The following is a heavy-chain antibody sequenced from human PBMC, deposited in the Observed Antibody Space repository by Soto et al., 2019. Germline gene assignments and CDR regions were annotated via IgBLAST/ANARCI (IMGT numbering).Heavy chain of an antibody. CDR3: ARDRIAVAGNPEYFQH. Sequence: EVQLVESGGGLVQPGGSLRLSCAASGFTVSSNYMSWVRQAPGKGLEWVSVIYSGGSTDYADSVKGRFTISRDNSKNTLYLQMNSLRAEDTAVYYCARDRIAVAGNPEYFQHWGQGTLVTVSS. CDR1: GFTVSSNY. J-gene: IGHJ1*01. CDR2: IYSGGST. D-gene: IGHD6-19*01. V-gene: IGHV3-66*01.